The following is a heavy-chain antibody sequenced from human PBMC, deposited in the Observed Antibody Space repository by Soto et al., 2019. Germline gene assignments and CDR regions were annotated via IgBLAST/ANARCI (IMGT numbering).Heavy chain of an antibody. CDR2: IYHSGST. V-gene: IGHV4-4*02. Sequence: PSETLSLTCAVSGGSISSSNWWSWVRQPPGKGLEWIGEIYHSGSTNYNPSLKSRVTVSVDKSTNQFSLKLSSVTAADTAVYYCARRRGFWSGYNYGMDVWGQGTTVTVSS. J-gene: IGHJ6*02. D-gene: IGHD3-3*01. CDR3: ARRRGFWSGYNYGMDV. CDR1: GGSISSSNW.